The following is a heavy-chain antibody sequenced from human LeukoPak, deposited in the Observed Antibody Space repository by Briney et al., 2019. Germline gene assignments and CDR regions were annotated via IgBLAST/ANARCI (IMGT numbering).Heavy chain of an antibody. J-gene: IGHJ4*02. D-gene: IGHD1-26*01. CDR1: GFTFSSYA. CDR3: AKSPGIVGAPGY. CDR2: ISGSGGST. V-gene: IGHV3-23*01. Sequence: QTGGSLRLSCAASGFTFSSYAMSWVRQAPGKGLEWVSAISGSGGSTYYADSVKGRFTISRDNSKNTLYLQMNSLRAEDTAVYYCAKSPGIVGAPGYWGQGTLVTVSS.